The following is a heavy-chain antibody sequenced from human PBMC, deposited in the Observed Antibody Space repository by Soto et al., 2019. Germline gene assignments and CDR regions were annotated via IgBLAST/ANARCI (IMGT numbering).Heavy chain of an antibody. J-gene: IGHJ4*02. CDR3: ATALLYSGYDWATFGY. CDR2: FDPEDGET. Sequence: ASVKVSCKASGYTFTGYYMHWVRQAPGKGLEWMGGFDPEDGETIYAQKFQGRVTMTEDTSTDTAYMELSSLRSEDTAVYYCATALLYSGYDWATFGYWGQGTLVTVSS. D-gene: IGHD5-12*01. V-gene: IGHV1-24*01. CDR1: GYTFTGYY.